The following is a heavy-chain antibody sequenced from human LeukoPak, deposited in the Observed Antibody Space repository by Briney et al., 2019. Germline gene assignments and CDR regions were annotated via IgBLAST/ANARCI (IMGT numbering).Heavy chain of an antibody. CDR1: GFTFSSYW. V-gene: IGHV3-7*01. J-gene: IGHJ4*02. CDR2: IKQDGSEK. D-gene: IGHD6-13*01. Sequence: QPGGSLRLSCAASGFTFSSYWMSWVRQAPGKGLEWVANIKQDGSEKYYVDSVKGRFTISRDNAKNSLYLQMNSLRAEDTAVYYCAKISSSWYISDYWGQGTLVTVPS. CDR3: AKISSSWYISDY.